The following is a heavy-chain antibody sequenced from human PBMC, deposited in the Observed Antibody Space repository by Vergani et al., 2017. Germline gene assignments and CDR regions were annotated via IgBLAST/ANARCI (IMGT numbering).Heavy chain of an antibody. CDR2: ITYNGGRT. J-gene: IGHJ3*02. Sequence: EVRLLESGGGLVQPGGSLRLSCAASGFTFNIYAMSWVRQAPGKGLEWVSTITYNGGRTYYADSVTGRFTISRDNAKNSLYLQMNSLRAEDTAVYYCARELSPPGIAVAGDAFDIWGQGTMVTVSS. CDR3: ARELSPPGIAVAGDAFDI. CDR1: GFTFNIYA. D-gene: IGHD6-19*01. V-gene: IGHV3-23*01.